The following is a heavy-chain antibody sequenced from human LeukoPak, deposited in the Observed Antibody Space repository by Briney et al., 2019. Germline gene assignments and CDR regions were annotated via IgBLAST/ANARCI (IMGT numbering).Heavy chain of an antibody. CDR1: GGSISSGGYS. Sequence: PSQTLSLTCAVSGGSISSGGYSWSWLRQPPGKGLEWIGYIYHSGSTYYNPSLKSRVTISVDRSKNQFSLKLSSVTAADTAVYYCAGYSGYDAFDIWGQGTMVTVSS. CDR2: IYHSGST. CDR3: AGYSGYDAFDI. J-gene: IGHJ3*02. V-gene: IGHV4-30-2*01. D-gene: IGHD5-12*01.